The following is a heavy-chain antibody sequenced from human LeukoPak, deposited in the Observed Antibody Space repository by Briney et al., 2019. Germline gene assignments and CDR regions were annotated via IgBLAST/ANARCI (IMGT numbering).Heavy chain of an antibody. V-gene: IGHV3-33*08. D-gene: IGHD4-17*01. Sequence: GGSLRLSCAASGFTFSSSAMSWVGQAPGKGLEWVAVIWYDGSNKYYADSVKGRFTISRDNSKNTLYLQMNSLRAEDTAVYYCARNDYGDYEGSYYFDYWGQGTLVTVSS. CDR3: ARNDYGDYEGSYYFDY. CDR1: GFTFSSSA. CDR2: IWYDGSNK. J-gene: IGHJ4*02.